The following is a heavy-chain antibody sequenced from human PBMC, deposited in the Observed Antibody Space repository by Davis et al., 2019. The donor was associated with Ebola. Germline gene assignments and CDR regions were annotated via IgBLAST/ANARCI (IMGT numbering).Heavy chain of an antibody. D-gene: IGHD5-12*01. V-gene: IGHV1-2*02. Sequence: ASVKVSCKASGYTFTGYYMHWVRQAPGQGLEWMGWINPNSGGTNYAQKFQGRVTMTTDTSTSTAYMELRSLRSDDTAVYYCASIVASLAYWGQGTLVTVSS. J-gene: IGHJ4*02. CDR2: INPNSGGT. CDR3: ASIVASLAY. CDR1: GYTFTGYY.